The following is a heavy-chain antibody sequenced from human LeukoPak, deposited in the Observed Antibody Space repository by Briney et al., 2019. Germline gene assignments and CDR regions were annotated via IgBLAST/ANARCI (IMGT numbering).Heavy chain of an antibody. CDR3: ARSGTGLLRYYFDY. V-gene: IGHV4-59*04. CDR1: GGSISSYY. D-gene: IGHD3-22*01. Sequence: SETLSLTCTVSGGSISSYYWSWIRQPPGKGLEWIGSISDSGSAYYNPSLKSRVVISVDPSKNQFSLRLTSVTAADTAVYYCARSGTGLLRYYFDYWGQGTLITVSS. CDR2: ISDSGSA. J-gene: IGHJ4*02.